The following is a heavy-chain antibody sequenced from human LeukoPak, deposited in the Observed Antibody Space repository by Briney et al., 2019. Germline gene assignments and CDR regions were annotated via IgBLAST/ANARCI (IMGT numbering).Heavy chain of an antibody. J-gene: IGHJ1*01. Sequence: PSETLSLTCAVYGGSFSGYYWSWIRQPPGKGLEWIGEINHSGSTNYNPSLKSRVTISVDTSKNQFSLKLSSVTAADTAVYYCARGRGYSGYKVREYFQHRGQGTLVTVSS. D-gene: IGHD5-12*01. CDR3: ARGRGYSGYKVREYFQH. CDR2: INHSGST. CDR1: GGSFSGYY. V-gene: IGHV4-34*01.